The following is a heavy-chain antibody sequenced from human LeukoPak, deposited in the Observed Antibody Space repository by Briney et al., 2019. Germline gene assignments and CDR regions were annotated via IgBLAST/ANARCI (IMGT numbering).Heavy chain of an antibody. CDR2: INSDGSTT. CDR1: GFTFSNYW. V-gene: IGHV3-74*01. Sequence: GGSLRLSCAASGFTFSNYWMHWVRQAPGKGLVWVSRINSDGSTTSYADSVKGRFTISRDNSKNTLYLQMNSLRAEDTAVYYCAKERTDNYFDYWGQGTLVTVSS. D-gene: IGHD1-1*01. CDR3: AKERTDNYFDY. J-gene: IGHJ4*02.